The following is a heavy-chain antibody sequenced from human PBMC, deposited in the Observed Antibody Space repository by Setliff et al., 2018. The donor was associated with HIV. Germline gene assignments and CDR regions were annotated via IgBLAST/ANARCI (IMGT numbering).Heavy chain of an antibody. CDR3: ARSLAYCSGGGCSSGNYYYMDV. J-gene: IGHJ6*03. D-gene: IGHD2-15*01. Sequence: SETLSLTCTVSGGSISSYYWSWIRQPPGKGLEWIGYISYSGSTNYNPSLKSRVTLSVDPSENQYSLKLTSLIAADQAVYYCARSLAYCSGGGCSSGNYYYMDVWGKGTTVTVSS. V-gene: IGHV4-59*08. CDR2: ISYSGST. CDR1: GGSISSYY.